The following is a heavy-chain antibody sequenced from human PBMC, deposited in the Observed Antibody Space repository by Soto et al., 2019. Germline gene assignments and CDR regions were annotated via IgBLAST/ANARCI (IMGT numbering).Heavy chain of an antibody. CDR2: IFFNGNT. CDR3: ARETRCHSNGFADWFDP. V-gene: IGHV4-31*03. D-gene: IGHD5-18*01. J-gene: IGHJ5*02. CDR1: GGSISSGGYH. Sequence: QVQLQESGPGLVKPSDTLSLTCTVSGGSISSGGYHWCWIRRHPEKGLEWIASIFFNGNTYYNPSLESRLTMSVDTSKNQFSLRLISVTAADTAVYYCARETRCHSNGFADWFDPWGQGILVTVSS.